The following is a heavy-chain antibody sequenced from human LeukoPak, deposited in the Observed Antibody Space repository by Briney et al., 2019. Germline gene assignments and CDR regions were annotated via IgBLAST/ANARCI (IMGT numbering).Heavy chain of an antibody. CDR1: GFTFDDYA. V-gene: IGHV3-43D*03. CDR3: ARDFRPSDYYGSGRGGFDY. Sequence: GGSLRLSCAASGFTFDDYAMHWVRQAPGKGLEWVSLISWDGGSTYYADSVKGRFTISRDNSKNSLYLQMNSLRAEDTAVYYCARDFRPSDYYGSGRGGFDYWGQGTLVTVSS. D-gene: IGHD3-10*01. J-gene: IGHJ4*02. CDR2: ISWDGGST.